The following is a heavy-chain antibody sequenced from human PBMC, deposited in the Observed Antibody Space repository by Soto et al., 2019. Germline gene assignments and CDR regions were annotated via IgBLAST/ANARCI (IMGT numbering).Heavy chain of an antibody. V-gene: IGHV3-30*18. CDR1: GFTFSSYG. J-gene: IGHJ4*02. D-gene: IGHD5-18*01. CDR3: AKALQLWWVDY. CDR2: ISYDGSNK. Sequence: ESGGGVVQPGRSLRLSCAASGFTFSSYGMHWVRQAPGKGLEWVAVISYDGSNKYYADSVKGRFTISRDNSKNTLYLQMNSLRAEDTAVYYCAKALQLWWVDYWGQGTLVTVSS.